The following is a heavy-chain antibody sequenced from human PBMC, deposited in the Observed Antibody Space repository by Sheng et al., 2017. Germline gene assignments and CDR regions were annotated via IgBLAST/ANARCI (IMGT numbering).Heavy chain of an antibody. D-gene: IGHD2-8*02. CDR3: ATRSRQCRYCTGVTFHYNFYMDV. V-gene: IGHV1-69*05. J-gene: IGHJ6*03. CDR1: GGTFSSSA. Sequence: QVLLVQSGAEMKKPGSSVKVSCQASGGTFSSSALSWVRQAPGQGLEWMGGIIPVLGTPNYAQKFQGRVTITTDESTSTAYMELSSLTSEDTAVYYCATRSRQCRYCTGVTFHYNFYMDVWGKGTTVTVSS. CDR2: IIPVLGTP.